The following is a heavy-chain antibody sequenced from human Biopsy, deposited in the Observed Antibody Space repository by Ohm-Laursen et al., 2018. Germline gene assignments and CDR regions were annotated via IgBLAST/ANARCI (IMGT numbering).Heavy chain of an antibody. CDR3: ARGPHSGSHSCFDY. CDR2: IIPMFGTA. CDR1: GRTFINSA. Sequence: ASVKASCNASGRTFINSAISWVRRPPGQGLEWMGGIIPMFGTANHAQMFQGRVTISADESTSTSYMELSRPTTEDTAIYFCARGPHSGSHSCFDYWGRGTLVTVSS. D-gene: IGHD1-26*01. J-gene: IGHJ4*02. V-gene: IGHV1-69*13.